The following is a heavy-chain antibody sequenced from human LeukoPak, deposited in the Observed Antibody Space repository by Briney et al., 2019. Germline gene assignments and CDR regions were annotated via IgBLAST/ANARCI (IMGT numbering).Heavy chain of an antibody. D-gene: IGHD3-10*01. CDR3: ARHFRRDYPDSGSSQYFHYIDV. CDR2: IYATGNT. J-gene: IGHJ6*03. V-gene: IGHV4-4*09. CDR1: GGSMSDHY. Sequence: SETLSLTCAVSGGSMSDHYWSWIRQTPGTTLEWIGYIYATGNTNYSPSLKGRVTISLDTSENHFSLRLRSVTAADTALYYCARHFRRDYPDSGSSQYFHYIDVWGKGTTVVVSS.